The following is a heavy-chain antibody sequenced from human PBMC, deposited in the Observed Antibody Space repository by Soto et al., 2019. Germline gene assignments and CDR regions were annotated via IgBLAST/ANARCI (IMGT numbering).Heavy chain of an antibody. D-gene: IGHD3-22*01. CDR3: TRGAYYDSPGLAADV. J-gene: IGHJ3*01. CDR2: IYPDDSDI. CDR1: GYRFSGSW. V-gene: IGHV5-51*01. Sequence: SLKISCEASGYRFSGSWIGWVRQRPGKGLEWMGIIYPDDSDIRYSPSFQGQVTISADKSLTAVFLHWGSLKASDTAIYYCTRGAYYDSPGLAADVWGPATLLS.